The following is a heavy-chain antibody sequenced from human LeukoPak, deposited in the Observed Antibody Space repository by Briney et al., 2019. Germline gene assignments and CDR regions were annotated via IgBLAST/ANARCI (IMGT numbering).Heavy chain of an antibody. CDR3: ARLGRGKPPDY. Sequence: RGSLRLSCAASGFTFSSYSMNWVRQAPGKGLEWVSSISSSSSYIYYADSVKGRFTISRDNAKNSLYLQMNSLRAEDTAVYYCARLGRGKPPDYWGQGTLVTVSS. V-gene: IGHV3-21*01. J-gene: IGHJ4*02. CDR1: GFTFSSYS. D-gene: IGHD1-14*01. CDR2: ISSSSSYI.